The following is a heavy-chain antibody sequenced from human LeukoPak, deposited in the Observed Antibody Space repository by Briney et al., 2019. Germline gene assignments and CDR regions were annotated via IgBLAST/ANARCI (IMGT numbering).Heavy chain of an antibody. Sequence: GASVKVSCKASGYSFTGYYMHWVRQAPGQGLEWMGWINPNSGGPNYPQKLQGRVTMTRDTSISTAYMELSRLRSDDPAVYYCARGYCSSSSCYYYFDYWGQGTLVTVSS. J-gene: IGHJ4*02. D-gene: IGHD2-2*01. CDR2: INPNSGGP. V-gene: IGHV1-2*02. CDR1: GYSFTGYY. CDR3: ARGYCSSSSCYYYFDY.